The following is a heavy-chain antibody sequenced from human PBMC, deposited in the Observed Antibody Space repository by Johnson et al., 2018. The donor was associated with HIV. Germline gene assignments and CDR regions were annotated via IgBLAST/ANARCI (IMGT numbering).Heavy chain of an antibody. V-gene: IGHV3-74*01. CDR1: GFTFSSYW. CDR3: NTDLAAVGSGAFDI. CDR2: INSDGSGT. Sequence: VQLVESGGGLVQPGGSLRLSCAAFGFTFSSYWMHWVRQAPGKGLVWVSRINSDGSGTSYADSVQGRFTISRDNAKNSLYLQMNSLRAEDTAVYYCNTDLAAVGSGAFDIWGQGTMVTVSS. D-gene: IGHD6-13*01. J-gene: IGHJ3*02.